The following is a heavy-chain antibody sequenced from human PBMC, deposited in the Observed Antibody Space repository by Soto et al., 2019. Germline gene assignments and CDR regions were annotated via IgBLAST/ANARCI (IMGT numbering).Heavy chain of an antibody. V-gene: IGHV4-34*01. D-gene: IGHD6-6*01. Sequence: PSETLSLTCAVYGGSFSGYKWSWIRQPPGKGLEWIGEVNHSGNTKYNPSLKSRVTISGDMSKKQFSLKLSSVTAADTGIYYCARVLDPSIGPRLYWFDPWGQETLVTVSS. J-gene: IGHJ5*02. CDR3: ARVLDPSIGPRLYWFDP. CDR1: GGSFSGYK. CDR2: VNHSGNT.